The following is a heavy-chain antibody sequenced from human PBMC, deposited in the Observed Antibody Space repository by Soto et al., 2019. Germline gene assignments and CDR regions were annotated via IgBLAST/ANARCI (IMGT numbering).Heavy chain of an antibody. Sequence: GGPLRLSCAASGFTFSSYAMSWVRQAPGKGLKWVSAISGSGGSTYYADSVKGRFTISRDNSKNTLYLQMNSMRAEDTTVYYCAKARVVVYGRVDDWRQGTLVPVAS. D-gene: IGHD2-15*01. J-gene: IGHJ4*02. CDR1: GFTFSSYA. V-gene: IGHV3-23*01. CDR2: ISGSGGST. CDR3: AKARVVVYGRVDD.